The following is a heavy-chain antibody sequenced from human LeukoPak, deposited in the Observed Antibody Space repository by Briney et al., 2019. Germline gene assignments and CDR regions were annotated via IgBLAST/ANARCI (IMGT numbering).Heavy chain of an antibody. CDR2: IYQDGSQK. Sequence: GGSLRLSCAASGLTYSIHWMRGVRQAPGKGLEGVANIYQDGSQKYYVDSVNGRFTISRDNAKNSFFLQMSSLRAEDTSVYYCVAGDWGARDSFDLWGRGTMVTVSS. V-gene: IGHV3-7*01. CDR1: GLTYSIHW. D-gene: IGHD2-21*02. CDR3: VAGDWGARDSFDL. J-gene: IGHJ3*01.